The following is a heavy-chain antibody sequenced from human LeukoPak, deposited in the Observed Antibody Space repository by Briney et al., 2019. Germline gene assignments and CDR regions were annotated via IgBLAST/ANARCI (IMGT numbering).Heavy chain of an antibody. CDR1: GFTVSSNY. CDR2: VYSGGSN. J-gene: IGHJ3*02. Sequence: GGSLRLSCAASGFTVSSNYMSWVRQAPGKGLEWVSVVYSGGSNYYADSMKGSITISRNSSKNTLYLQMNSLRAEDTAVYYCARYLIGWSSAFDIWGQGTMVTVSS. V-gene: IGHV3-66*01. D-gene: IGHD6-19*01. CDR3: ARYLIGWSSAFDI.